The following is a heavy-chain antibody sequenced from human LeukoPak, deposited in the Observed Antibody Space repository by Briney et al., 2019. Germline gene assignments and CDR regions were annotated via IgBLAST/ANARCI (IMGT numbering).Heavy chain of an antibody. CDR1: GGSISSYY. V-gene: IGHV4-59*01. J-gene: IGHJ6*03. Sequence: ASETLSLTCTVSGGSISSYYWSWTRQPPGKGLEWIGYIYYSGSTNYNPSLKSRVTISVDTSKNQFSLKLSSVTAADTAVYYCARTQPVGSYYYYYMDVWGKGTTVTVSS. CDR2: IYYSGST. D-gene: IGHD1-14*01. CDR3: ARTQPVGSYYYYYMDV.